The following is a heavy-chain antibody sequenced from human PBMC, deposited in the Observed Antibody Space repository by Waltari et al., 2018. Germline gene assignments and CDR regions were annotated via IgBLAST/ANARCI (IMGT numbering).Heavy chain of an antibody. Sequence: QVQLQESGPGLVKPSGTLSLTCAVSGASINSNYWWSWVRQSPGKGLEWIGQVHHSVRTYSTPSRKSRVTISIDWSKNQFSLNLSSVNDADTAVYYCAADRGNGLYFDYWGQGTLVTVSS. V-gene: IGHV4-4*02. CDR3: AADRGNGLYFDY. CDR2: VHHSVRT. CDR1: GASINSNYW. J-gene: IGHJ4*02. D-gene: IGHD2-15*01.